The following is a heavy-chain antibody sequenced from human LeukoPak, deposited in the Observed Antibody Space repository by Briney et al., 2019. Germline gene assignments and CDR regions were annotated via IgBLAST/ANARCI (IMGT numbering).Heavy chain of an antibody. CDR3: ARVGYTTSPYYYYYMDV. D-gene: IGHD2-2*01. CDR1: GFTFSGYS. J-gene: IGHJ6*03. V-gene: IGHV3-21*01. CDR2: ISSSSTYI. Sequence: GGSLRLSCAASGFTFSGYSMNWVRQAPGKGLEWVSSISSSSTYIYYADSVKGRFTISRDNAKNSLYLQMNTLRAEDTAVYYCARVGYTTSPYYYYYMDVWGKGTTVTVSS.